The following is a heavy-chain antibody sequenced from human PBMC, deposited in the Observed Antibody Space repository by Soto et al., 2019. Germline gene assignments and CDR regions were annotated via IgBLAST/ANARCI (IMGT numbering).Heavy chain of an antibody. CDR3: AGIAAAGMDYYYYGMDV. V-gene: IGHV1-69*06. D-gene: IGHD6-13*01. Sequence: QVQLVQSGAEVKKPGSSVKVSCKASGGTFRSYAISWVRQAPGQGLEWTGGIIPIFGTANYAQKFQGRVTITADKSTSTAYMELSSLRSEDTAVYYCAGIAAAGMDYYYYGMDVWGQGTTVTVSS. CDR2: IIPIFGTA. J-gene: IGHJ6*02. CDR1: GGTFRSYA.